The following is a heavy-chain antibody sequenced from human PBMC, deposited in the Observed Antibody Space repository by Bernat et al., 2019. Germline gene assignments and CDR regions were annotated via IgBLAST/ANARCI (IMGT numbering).Heavy chain of an antibody. D-gene: IGHD1-26*01. CDR3: ASSALEHDY. J-gene: IGHJ4*02. V-gene: IGHV3-30-3*01. CDR1: GFTFSSYA. CDR2: ISYDGSNK. Sequence: QVQLVESGGGVVQPGRSLRLSCAASGFTFSSYAMHWVRQAPGKGLEWVAVISYDGSNKYYADSVKGRFTISRDNSKNTLYLQMNSLRAEDTAVYYFASSALEHDYWGQGTLVTVSS.